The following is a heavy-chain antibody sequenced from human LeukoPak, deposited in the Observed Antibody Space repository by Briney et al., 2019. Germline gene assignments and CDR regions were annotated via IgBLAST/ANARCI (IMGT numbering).Heavy chain of an antibody. Sequence: KASETLSLTCAVYGVSFSGYYWSWIRQPPGKGLEWIGEINHSGSTNYNPSLKSRVTISVDTSKNQFSLKLSSVTAADTAVYYCRYGGYSGYVNFDYWGQGTLVTVSS. CDR1: GVSFSGYY. CDR2: INHSGST. J-gene: IGHJ4*02. V-gene: IGHV4-34*01. D-gene: IGHD5-12*01. CDR3: RYGGYSGYVNFDY.